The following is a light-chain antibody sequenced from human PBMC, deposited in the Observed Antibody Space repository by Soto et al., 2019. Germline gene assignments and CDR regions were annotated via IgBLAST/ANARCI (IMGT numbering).Light chain of an antibody. CDR3: SSYTTSITLV. V-gene: IGLV2-14*01. CDR1: SSDVGGYNY. J-gene: IGLJ2*01. Sequence: QSALTQPASVSGSPGQSITISCTGTSSDVGGYNYVSWYQQHPGKAPELMIYEVSNRPSGVSTRFSGSKSGNTASLTISGLQAEDEADYYCSSYTTSITLVFGGGTKLTVL. CDR2: EVS.